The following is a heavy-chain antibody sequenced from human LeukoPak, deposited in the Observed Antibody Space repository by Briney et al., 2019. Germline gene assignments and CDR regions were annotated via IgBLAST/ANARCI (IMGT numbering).Heavy chain of an antibody. Sequence: GGSLRLSCAASGFTFSSYEMTWVRQTPGEGLEWVSYIRGSGTTTYYADSVKGRFTISRDNAKNSLYLQMNSLRAEDTAVYYCAELGITMIGGVWGKGTTVTISS. CDR2: IRGSGTTT. V-gene: IGHV3-48*03. CDR3: AELGITMIGGV. CDR1: GFTFSSYE. J-gene: IGHJ6*04. D-gene: IGHD3-10*02.